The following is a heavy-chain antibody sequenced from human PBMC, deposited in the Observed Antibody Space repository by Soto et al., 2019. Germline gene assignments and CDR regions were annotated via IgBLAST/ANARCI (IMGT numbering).Heavy chain of an antibody. CDR3: ARGSYYVFWSGSSYYYYGMEV. V-gene: IGHV1-2*04. D-gene: IGHD3-3*01. J-gene: IGHJ6*02. Sequence: GASVKVSCKASGYTFTGYYMHWVRQAPGQGLEWMGWINPNSGGTNYAQKLQGWVTMTRDTSISTAYMELSRLRSDDTAVYYCARGSYYVFWSGSSYYYYGMEVWGQGTSVTVSS. CDR1: GYTFTGYY. CDR2: INPNSGGT.